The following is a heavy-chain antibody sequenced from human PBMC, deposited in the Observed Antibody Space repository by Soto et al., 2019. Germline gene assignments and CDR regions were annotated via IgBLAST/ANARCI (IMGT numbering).Heavy chain of an antibody. J-gene: IGHJ6*03. CDR2: ISNDGSSP. D-gene: IGHD5-12*01. CDR1: GFIFSNYW. CDR3: AKGGRSHMDV. Sequence: GGSLRLSCAASGFIFSNYWMHWVRQVPGKGLVWVSRISNDGSSPICADSVKGRFTISRDNAKNTLFLQMNSLRAEDTAVYYCAKGGRSHMDVWGKGTTVTVSS. V-gene: IGHV3-74*01.